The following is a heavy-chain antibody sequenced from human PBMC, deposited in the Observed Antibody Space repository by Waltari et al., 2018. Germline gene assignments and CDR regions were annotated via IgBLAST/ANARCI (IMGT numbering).Heavy chain of an antibody. J-gene: IGHJ6*03. V-gene: IGHV4-4*07. D-gene: IGHD3-10*01. CDR1: GDSIIGYF. Sequence: QVQLQESGPGLLKSSGTLSLTCSVSGDSIIGYFWSWVRQPAGKKMEWIGRIHSTGNSDTNPSLKSRISMSVETSKNQVSLNQTTVTDADTAVYYYARDRVESEFYYYYHMDVWGRGTAVIISS. CDR2: IHSTGNS. CDR3: ARDRVESEFYYYYHMDV.